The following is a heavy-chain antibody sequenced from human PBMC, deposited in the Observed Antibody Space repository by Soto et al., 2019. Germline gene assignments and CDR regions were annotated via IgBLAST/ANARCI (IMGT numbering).Heavy chain of an antibody. D-gene: IGHD3-16*02. CDR1: GYIFKNYA. Sequence: QVQLVQSGAEVKETGSSVKVSCKSSGYIFKNYAVTWLRQAPGQGLEWMGGIIPVFGTPDYSQKFRGRVTITAGESTSTVYMELRRLTSEDTAVYYCARHLYDYVWGSYRHWGQGTLVTVSS. CDR2: IIPVFGTP. CDR3: ARHLYDYVWGSYRH. J-gene: IGHJ4*02. V-gene: IGHV1-69*01.